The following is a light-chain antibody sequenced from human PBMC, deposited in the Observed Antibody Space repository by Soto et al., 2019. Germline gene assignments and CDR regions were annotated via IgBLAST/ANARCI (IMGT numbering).Light chain of an antibody. J-gene: IGLJ3*02. CDR1: SSNIRNNY. Sequence: QSVLTQPPSVSAAPGQKVTISCSGSSSNIRNNYVSWYQEVPGTAPKLLIYEDDKRPSGIPDRFSGSKSATSATLGVTGLQTGDEAEYYCGTWERSLRVRVCGGGTKLTVL. CDR3: GTWERSLRVRV. CDR2: EDD. V-gene: IGLV1-51*02.